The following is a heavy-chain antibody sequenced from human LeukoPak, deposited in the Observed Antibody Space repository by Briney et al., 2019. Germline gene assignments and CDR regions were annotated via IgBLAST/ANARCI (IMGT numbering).Heavy chain of an antibody. CDR1: GFNVSTNY. CDR2: IYSGERT. D-gene: IGHD3-3*01. J-gene: IGHJ4*02. Sequence: PGGCLRLSCAASGFNVSTNYMSWVRQAPGRGLEWASTIYSGERTDYADSVKDRFTISRDKTMNTLYLQMSSLRVEDTAVYYCARDLRKQGFWSWGQGTLVTVSS. V-gene: IGHV3-66*01. CDR3: ARDLRKQGFWS.